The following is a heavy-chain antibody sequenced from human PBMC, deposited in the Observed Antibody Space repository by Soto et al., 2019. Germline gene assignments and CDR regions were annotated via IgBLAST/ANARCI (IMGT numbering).Heavy chain of an antibody. Sequence: GGSLRLSCAASGFTFSTHDMHWVRQATGKGLEWVSAIGTAGDTYYPGSVRGRFTISRENAKNSLYLEMNSLRAGDTAVYYCARGAFDSAGYYRYAMDVWGQGATVTVSS. CDR3: ARGAFDSAGYYRYAMDV. D-gene: IGHD2-15*01. CDR2: IGTAGDT. CDR1: GFTFSTHD. J-gene: IGHJ6*02. V-gene: IGHV3-13*01.